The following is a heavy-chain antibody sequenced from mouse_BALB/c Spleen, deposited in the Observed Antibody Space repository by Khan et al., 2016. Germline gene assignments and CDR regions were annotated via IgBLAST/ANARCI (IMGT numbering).Heavy chain of an antibody. D-gene: IGHD3-1*01. CDR2: ISYSGST. Sequence: EVQLVESGPGLVKPSQSLSLTCTVTGYSITSDYAWNWIRQFPGNKLEWMGYISYSGSTSYNPSLKSRISITRDTSKNQFFLQLNSVTTEDTATYYCARGHRGFAYWCQGTLVTVSA. J-gene: IGHJ3*01. CDR1: GYSITSDYA. CDR3: ARGHRGFAY. V-gene: IGHV3-2*02.